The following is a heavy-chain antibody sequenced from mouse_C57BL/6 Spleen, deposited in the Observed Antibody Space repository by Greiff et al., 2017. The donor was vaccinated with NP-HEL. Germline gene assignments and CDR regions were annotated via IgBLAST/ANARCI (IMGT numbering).Heavy chain of an antibody. CDR3: AREAYYSNYVDYAMDY. Sequence: QVQLQQPGTELVKPGASVKLSCKASGYTFTSYWMHWVKQRPGQGLEWIGNINPSNGGTNYNEKIKSKATLTVDKSSSTAYMQLSSLTSEDSAVYYCAREAYYSNYVDYAMDYWGQGTSVTVSS. CDR1: GYTFTSYW. D-gene: IGHD2-5*01. J-gene: IGHJ4*01. V-gene: IGHV1-53*01. CDR2: INPSNGGT.